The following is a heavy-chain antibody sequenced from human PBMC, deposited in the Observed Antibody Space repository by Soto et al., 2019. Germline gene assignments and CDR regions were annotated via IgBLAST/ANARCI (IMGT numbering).Heavy chain of an antibody. Sequence: QVQLQQWGAGLLKPSETLSLTCAVYGGSFSGYYWSWIRQSPGKGLEWIGEINHSGRTNYNPSLKSRVTISVDTSKNQFSLKLSSVTAADTAVYYCARVFTLPGSYYSGDDWGQGTQVTVSS. CDR1: GGSFSGYY. J-gene: IGHJ4*02. D-gene: IGHD3-10*01. V-gene: IGHV4-34*01. CDR3: ARVFTLPGSYYSGDD. CDR2: INHSGRT.